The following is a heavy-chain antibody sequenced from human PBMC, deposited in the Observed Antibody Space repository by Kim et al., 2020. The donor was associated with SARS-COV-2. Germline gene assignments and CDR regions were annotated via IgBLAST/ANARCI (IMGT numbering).Heavy chain of an antibody. Sequence: TNYNPSLKSRVTISVDTSKNQFSLKLGSVTAADTTVYYCARGSGWAPFDYWGQGTLVTVSS. CDR3: ARGSGWAPFDY. D-gene: IGHD6-19*01. J-gene: IGHJ4*02. V-gene: IGHV4-59*09. CDR2: T.